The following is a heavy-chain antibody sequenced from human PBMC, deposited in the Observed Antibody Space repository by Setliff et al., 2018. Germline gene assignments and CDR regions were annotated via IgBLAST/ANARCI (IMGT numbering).Heavy chain of an antibody. CDR2: INTNTGFP. J-gene: IGHJ6*03. CDR1: GYTLTNYA. D-gene: IGHD4-4*01. V-gene: IGHV7-4-1*02. Sequence: ASVKVSCKASGYTLTNYAMNWVRQAPGQGLEWMGWINTNTGFPTYAQGFTGRFVFSLDTSVSTAYLQISSLKAEDTAVYYCARASRFGTTVYKGDYYMDVWGKGTTVTVSS. CDR3: ARASRFGTTVYKGDYYMDV.